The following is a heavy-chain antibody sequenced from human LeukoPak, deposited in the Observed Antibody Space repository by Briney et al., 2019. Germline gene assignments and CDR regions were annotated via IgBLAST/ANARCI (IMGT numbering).Heavy chain of an antibody. Sequence: PSETLSLTCTVSGGSISIYYGSWIRRPAGKGLEWIGRIYTSGSTNYNPSLKSRVTMSVDTSKNQFSLKLSSVTAADTAVYYCAREDGDSGTNFDYWGQGTLVTVSS. CDR3: AREDGDSGTNFDY. V-gene: IGHV4-4*07. J-gene: IGHJ4*02. CDR1: GGSISIYY. CDR2: IYTSGST. D-gene: IGHD2-21*02.